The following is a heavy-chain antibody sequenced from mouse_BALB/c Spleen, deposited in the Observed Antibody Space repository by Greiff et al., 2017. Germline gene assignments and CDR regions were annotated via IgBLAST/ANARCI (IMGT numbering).Heavy chain of an antibody. CDR1: GFTFTDYY. J-gene: IGHJ4*01. V-gene: IGHV7-3*02. CDR3: ARVLCSAMDY. Sequence: EVKLVESGGGLVQPGGSLRLSCATSGFTFTDYYMSWVRQTPGKALEWLGFIRNKANGYTTEYSASVKGRFTISRDNSQSILYLQMNTLRAEDSATYYCARVLCSAMDYWGQGTSVTVSS. D-gene: IGHD1-1*01. CDR2: IRNKANGYTT.